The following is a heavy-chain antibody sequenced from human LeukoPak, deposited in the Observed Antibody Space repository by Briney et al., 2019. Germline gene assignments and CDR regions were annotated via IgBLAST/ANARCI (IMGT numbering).Heavy chain of an antibody. CDR2: INSDGSST. Sequence: GGSLRLSCAASGFTFSSYWMHWVRQAPGKRLVWVSRINSDGSSTSYADSVKGRFTISRDNAKNTLYLQMNSLRAEDTAVYYCARVRYCSSTSCYTFDYWGQGTLVTVSS. J-gene: IGHJ4*02. D-gene: IGHD2-2*02. CDR3: ARVRYCSSTSCYTFDY. CDR1: GFTFSSYW. V-gene: IGHV3-74*01.